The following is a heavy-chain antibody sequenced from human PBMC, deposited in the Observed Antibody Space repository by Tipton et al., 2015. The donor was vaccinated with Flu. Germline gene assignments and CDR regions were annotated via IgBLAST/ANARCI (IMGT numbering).Heavy chain of an antibody. CDR2: IYVSGTT. V-gene: IGHV4-61*09. D-gene: IGHD4-11*01. J-gene: IGHJ5*02. CDR1: GGSISRGHYY. Sequence: TLSLTCTVSGGSISRGHYYWSWIRQPAGKGLEWIGQIYVSGTTYYNPSLMSRVTISLDTSKSQFSLKLSSVTAADTAVYYCARRDYSNYVSDPKSWFDPWGQGILVTVSS. CDR3: ARRDYSNYVSDPKSWFDP.